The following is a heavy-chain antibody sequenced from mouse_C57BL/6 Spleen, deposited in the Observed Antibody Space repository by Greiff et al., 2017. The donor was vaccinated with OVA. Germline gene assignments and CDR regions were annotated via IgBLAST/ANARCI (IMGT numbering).Heavy chain of an antibody. CDR1: GYTFTSYW. D-gene: IGHD1-1*01. Sequence: EVQLQQSGTVLARPGASVKMSCKTSGYTFTSYWMHWVKQRPGQGLEWIGAIYPGNSDTSSNQTFKGKAKLTAVTSASTAYMELSSLTNEDSAVYYGTNYGSSPAWFAYWGQGTLVTVSA. J-gene: IGHJ3*01. CDR3: TNYGSSPAWFAY. CDR2: IYPGNSDT. V-gene: IGHV1-5*01.